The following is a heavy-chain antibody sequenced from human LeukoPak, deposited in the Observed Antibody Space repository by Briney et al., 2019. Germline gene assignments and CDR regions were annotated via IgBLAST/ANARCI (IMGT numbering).Heavy chain of an antibody. D-gene: IGHD3-22*01. Sequence: GGSLRLSCAASGFTFSSYSMNWVRQAPGKGLEWVSYISSSSTTIHYADSVKGRFTISRDNSKNTLYLQMNSLRAEDTAVYYCARAGASGYYFDYWGQGTLVTVSS. V-gene: IGHV3-48*01. J-gene: IGHJ4*02. CDR2: ISSSSTTI. CDR1: GFTFSSYS. CDR3: ARAGASGYYFDY.